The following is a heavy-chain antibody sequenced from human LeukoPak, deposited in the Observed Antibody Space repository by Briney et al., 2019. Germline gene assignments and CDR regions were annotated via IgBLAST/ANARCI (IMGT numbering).Heavy chain of an antibody. D-gene: IGHD3-3*01. CDR2: IYYSGST. CDR1: GGSISSGGYY. CDR3: ARVDFGVPKGFDY. V-gene: IGHV4-31*03. Sequence: PSETLSLTCTVSGGSISSGGYYWSWIRQHPGKGLEWIGYIYYSGSTYYNPSLKSRVTISVDTSKNQFSLKLSSVTAADTAVYYCARVDFGVPKGFDYWGQGTLVTASS. J-gene: IGHJ4*02.